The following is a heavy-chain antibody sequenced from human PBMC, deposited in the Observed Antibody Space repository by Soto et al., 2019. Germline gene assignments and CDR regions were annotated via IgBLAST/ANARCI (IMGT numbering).Heavy chain of an antibody. Sequence: QVHLVQSGAEVKKPGSSVKVSCKISGVTFTSYTIGWVRQAPGQGLEWMGGITPIFNSANYAGKFQGRISISADDSTNTAHMELRSLSSEDSAMYYCARIIGTYCGGDCSPWDDYWGQGTLVTVSS. CDR2: ITPIFNSA. CDR1: GVTFTSYT. V-gene: IGHV1-69*12. D-gene: IGHD2-21*02. CDR3: ARIIGTYCGGDCSPWDDY. J-gene: IGHJ4*02.